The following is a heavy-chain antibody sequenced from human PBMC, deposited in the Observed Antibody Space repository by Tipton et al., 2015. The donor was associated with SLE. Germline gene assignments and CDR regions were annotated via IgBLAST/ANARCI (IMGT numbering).Heavy chain of an antibody. CDR1: GFTFSTYA. CDR3: AKDGGAAYLDV. CDR2: LGGSDGWT. D-gene: IGHD2-21*01. Sequence: SLRLSCESSGFTFSTYAMSWVRQAPGKGLQWVSILGGSDGWTEYADSVKGRFPISRDNSRNTLYLQMNSLTVEDTAVYFCAKDGGAAYLDVWGQGTTVTVSS. J-gene: IGHJ6*02. V-gene: IGHV3-23*01.